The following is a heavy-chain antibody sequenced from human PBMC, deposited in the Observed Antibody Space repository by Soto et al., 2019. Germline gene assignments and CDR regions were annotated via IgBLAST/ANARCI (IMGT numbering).Heavy chain of an antibody. CDR2: IYYSGST. Sequence: QLQLQESGPGLVKPSETLSLTCTVSGGSISSSSYYWGWIRQPPGKGLEWIGSIYYSGSTYYNPSLKSRVTISVATSKNQFSLKLSSVTAAATAVYYCARRYSGYEEFFAYWGQGTLVTVSS. CDR1: GGSISSSSYY. V-gene: IGHV4-39*01. D-gene: IGHD5-12*01. CDR3: ARRYSGYEEFFAY. J-gene: IGHJ4*02.